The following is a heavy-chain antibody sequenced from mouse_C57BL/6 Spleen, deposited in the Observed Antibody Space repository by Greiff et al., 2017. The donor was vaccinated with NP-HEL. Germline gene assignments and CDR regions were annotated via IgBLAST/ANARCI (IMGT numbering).Heavy chain of an antibody. D-gene: IGHD2-1*01. CDR2: ISSGSSTI. CDR3: ARGDLRWYLHFDY. CDR1: GFTFSDYG. J-gene: IGHJ2*01. V-gene: IGHV5-17*01. Sequence: EVPLVESGGGLVKPGGSLKLSCAASGFTFSDYGMHWVRQAPEKGLEWVAYISSGSSTIYYADTVKGRFTISRDNATNTLFLQMTSLRSEDTARYYCARGDLRWYLHFDYWGQGTTLTVSS.